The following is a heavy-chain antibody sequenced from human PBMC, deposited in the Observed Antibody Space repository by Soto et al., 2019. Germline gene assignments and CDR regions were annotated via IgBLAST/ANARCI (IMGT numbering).Heavy chain of an antibody. Sequence: GGSLRLSCAASGFTFSSYSMNWVRQAPGKGLEWVSSISSSSSYIYYADSVKGRFTISRDNAKNSPYLQMNSLRAEDTAVYYCARVGGGYQLLHAFDIWGQGTMVTVSS. CDR3: ARVGGGYQLLHAFDI. D-gene: IGHD2-2*01. CDR1: GFTFSSYS. CDR2: ISSSSSYI. J-gene: IGHJ3*02. V-gene: IGHV3-21*01.